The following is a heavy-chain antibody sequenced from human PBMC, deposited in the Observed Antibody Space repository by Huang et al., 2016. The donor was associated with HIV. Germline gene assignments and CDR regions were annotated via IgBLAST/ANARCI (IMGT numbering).Heavy chain of an antibody. Sequence: QVQLVESGGGVVQPGRSLRSSCAASGFTFSSYGMHWVRQAPGKGLEWVEVISYDAKTKYYADSVKGRFSISRDNSKTTVYLQLNSLRLEDTAVYYCAKGGSAAAVLDFWGQGTLVTVSS. J-gene: IGHJ4*02. V-gene: IGHV3-30*18. CDR2: ISYDAKTK. D-gene: IGHD6-13*01. CDR1: GFTFSSYG. CDR3: AKGGSAAAVLDF.